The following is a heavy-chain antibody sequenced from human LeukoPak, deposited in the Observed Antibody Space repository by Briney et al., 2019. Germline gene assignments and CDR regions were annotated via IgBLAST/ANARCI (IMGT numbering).Heavy chain of an antibody. Sequence: GGSLRLSCAASGFTFSSYSMNWVRQAPGKGLEWVSSISSSSSYIYYADSVKGRFTISRDNAKNSLYLQMSSLRAEDTAVYYCARDGSGWPPYFDYWGQGTLVTVSS. CDR2: ISSSSSYI. J-gene: IGHJ4*02. D-gene: IGHD6-19*01. V-gene: IGHV3-21*01. CDR1: GFTFSSYS. CDR3: ARDGSGWPPYFDY.